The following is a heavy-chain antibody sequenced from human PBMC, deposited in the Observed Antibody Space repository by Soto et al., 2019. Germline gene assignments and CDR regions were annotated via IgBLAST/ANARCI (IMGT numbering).Heavy chain of an antibody. CDR3: AKEEGSTWYPTDH. D-gene: IGHD6-13*01. V-gene: IGHV3-23*01. CDR1: GLTLSDYA. Sequence: GVLRLSCAASGLTLSDYAMSWVRQAPGKGLEWVSVISGSAGSTFYGDSAKGRFTISRDNSRNTLYLQMNSLRVEDTAIYYCAKEEGSTWYPTDHWGPGTLVTVSS. CDR2: ISGSAGST. J-gene: IGHJ4*02.